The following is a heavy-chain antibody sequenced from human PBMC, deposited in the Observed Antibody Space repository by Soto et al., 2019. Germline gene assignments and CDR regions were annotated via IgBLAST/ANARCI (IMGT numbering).Heavy chain of an antibody. V-gene: IGHV1-18*01. D-gene: IGHD3-10*01. CDR1: GYTFSSYG. J-gene: IGHJ6*02. Sequence: QVQLVQSGAEVKRAGASVKVSCKASGYTFSSYGLSWVRQAPGQGLEWMGWISDYNGNTHYAQKFQGRGIMTTDTSTRTAYMELRTLRSDDTAVYFCAREGYYSGSGTYSPPRYYGMDVWGQGTTVTVSS. CDR2: ISDYNGNT. CDR3: AREGYYSGSGTYSPPRYYGMDV.